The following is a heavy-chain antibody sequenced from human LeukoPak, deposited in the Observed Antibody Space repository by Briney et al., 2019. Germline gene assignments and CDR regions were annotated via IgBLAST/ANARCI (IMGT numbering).Heavy chain of an antibody. CDR2: IKADGSEK. J-gene: IGHJ4*02. V-gene: IGHV3-7*01. Sequence: GGSLRLSCAASGFTFRNYWMSWVRQAPGKGLEWVAKIKADGSEKYYVDSVKGRFTVSRDNSKSTVYLQMNDLRGEDTAIYYCTKAKGQSWLFSHYWGRGTLVTVSS. CDR3: TKAKGQSWLFSHY. CDR1: GFTFRNYW. D-gene: IGHD3-22*01.